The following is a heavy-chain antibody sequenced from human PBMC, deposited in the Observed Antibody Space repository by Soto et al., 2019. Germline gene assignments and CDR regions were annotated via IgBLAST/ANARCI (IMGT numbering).Heavy chain of an antibody. CDR1: GGSSSSYY. D-gene: IGHD1-1*01. V-gene: IGHV4-59*08. Sequence: PSETLCLTCTVSGGSSSSYYWSWIRQPPGKGLEWIGYVHDSWGSHYNPSLKSRVTISVDTSKNQFSLKLSSVTAADTAVYYCARRYGYRFDYWGQGTLVTVS. CDR2: VHDSWGS. CDR3: ARRYGYRFDY. J-gene: IGHJ4*02.